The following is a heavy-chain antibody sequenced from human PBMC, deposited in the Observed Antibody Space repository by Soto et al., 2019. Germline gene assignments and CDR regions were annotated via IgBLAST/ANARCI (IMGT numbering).Heavy chain of an antibody. CDR3: ARTFDYYGMDV. V-gene: IGHV4-38-2*01. Sequence: SETLSLTCAVSGYSIASGYYWAWIRQSPGKGLEWIGSIYHAGSVYYNPSLNSRVAVSLDTSKNHFSLKLTSVTAADTAVYYCARTFDYYGMDVWGPGTTVTVSS. CDR1: GYSIASGYY. CDR2: IYHAGSV. J-gene: IGHJ6*02.